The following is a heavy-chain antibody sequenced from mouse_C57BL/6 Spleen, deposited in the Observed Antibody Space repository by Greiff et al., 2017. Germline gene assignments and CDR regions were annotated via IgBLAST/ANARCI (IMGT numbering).Heavy chain of an antibody. V-gene: IGHV1-64*01. D-gene: IGHD2-4*01. CDR2: IHPNSGST. CDR3: ARYDYDEVYYFDY. Sequence: QVQLQQSGAELVKPGASVKLSCKASGYTFTSYWMHWVKQRPGQGLEWIGMIHPNSGSTNYNEKFKSKATLTVDKSSSTAYMQLSSLTSEDSAVYYCARYDYDEVYYFDYWGQGTTLTVSS. J-gene: IGHJ2*01. CDR1: GYTFTSYW.